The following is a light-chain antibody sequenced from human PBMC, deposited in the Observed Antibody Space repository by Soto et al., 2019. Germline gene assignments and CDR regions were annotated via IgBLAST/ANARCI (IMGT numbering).Light chain of an antibody. Sequence: EIVLTQSPVTLSLSPGERATLSCRASQSVTSSQLAWYQQKPGQAPRLLIYGVSSRAARIPDRFSGSGSGTDFTLTITRLEPEDFAVYYCRQYGSSPSYTFGQGTKLEIK. CDR1: QSVTSSQ. V-gene: IGKV3-20*01. CDR3: RQYGSSPSYT. CDR2: GVS. J-gene: IGKJ2*01.